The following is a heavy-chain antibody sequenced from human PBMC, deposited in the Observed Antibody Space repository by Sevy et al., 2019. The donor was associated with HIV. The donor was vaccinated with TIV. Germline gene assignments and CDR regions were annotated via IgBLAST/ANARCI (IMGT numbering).Heavy chain of an antibody. D-gene: IGHD2-15*01. CDR1: GYTFTSYG. J-gene: IGHJ4*02. V-gene: IGHV1-18*01. CDR2: ISAYNGNT. Sequence: ASLKVSCKASGYTFTSYGISWVRQAPGQGLEWMGWISAYNGNTNYAQKLQGRVTMTTDTSTSTAYMELRSLRSDDTAVYYCARVWMDCSGGSCYASGDYWGQGTLVTVSS. CDR3: ARVWMDCSGGSCYASGDY.